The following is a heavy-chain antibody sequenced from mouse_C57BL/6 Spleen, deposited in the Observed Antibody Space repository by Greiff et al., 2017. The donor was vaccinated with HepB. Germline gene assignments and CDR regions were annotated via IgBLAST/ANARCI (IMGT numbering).Heavy chain of an antibody. Sequence: VQLQQSGAELARPGASVKLSCKASGYTFTSYGISWVKQRTGQGLEWIGEIYPRSGNTYYNEKFKGKATLTADKSSSTAYMELRSLTSEDSAVYFCARRGAALYAMDYWGQVTSVTVSS. CDR2: IYPRSGNT. D-gene: IGHD6-1*01. J-gene: IGHJ4*01. CDR3: ARRGAALYAMDY. CDR1: GYTFTSYG. V-gene: IGHV1-81*01.